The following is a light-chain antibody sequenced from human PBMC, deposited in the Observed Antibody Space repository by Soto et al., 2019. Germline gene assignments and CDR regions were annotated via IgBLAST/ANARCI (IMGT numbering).Light chain of an antibody. Sequence: PGERVTLSCRASQSVSSSYLTWYQQKPGQAPRLLIYGAPTRATGIPARFSGSGSGTDFTLTISSLQPEDFAVYYCQQDYNLPPWTFGQGTKVDIK. V-gene: IGKV3D-7*01. CDR2: GAP. J-gene: IGKJ1*01. CDR3: QQDYNLPPWT. CDR1: QSVSSSY.